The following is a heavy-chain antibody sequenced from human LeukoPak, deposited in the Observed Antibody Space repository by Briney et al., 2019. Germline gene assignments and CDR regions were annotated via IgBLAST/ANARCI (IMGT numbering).Heavy chain of an antibody. CDR2: IKQDGSEK. J-gene: IGHJ3*02. D-gene: IGHD3-10*01. Sequence: GGSLRLSCAASGYTLSVYWMNWVRQAPGKGLEWVANIKQDGSEKYCVDSVKGRFTISRDNAKNSLFLQMNSLRAEDTAVYYCARRSTVVRGVIIGRDAFDIWGQGTTVTVSS. CDR1: GYTLSVYW. V-gene: IGHV3-7*03. CDR3: ARRSTVVRGVIIGRDAFDI.